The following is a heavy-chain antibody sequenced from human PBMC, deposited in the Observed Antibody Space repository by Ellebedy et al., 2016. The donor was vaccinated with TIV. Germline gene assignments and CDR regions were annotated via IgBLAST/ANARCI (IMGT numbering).Heavy chain of an antibody. D-gene: IGHD3-22*01. V-gene: IGHV3-23*01. CDR3: AKGSSSGFNYDRVGFEY. J-gene: IGHJ4*02. Sequence: GGSLRLSCAVSGFTVNSNYLSWVRQAPGKGLEWLSVISGDGSSAYLADSVKGRFTLTRDNSNKTLYLQMNGLRTEDTAVYFCAKGSSSGFNYDRVGFEYWGQGTLVTVSS. CDR2: ISGDGSSA. CDR1: GFTVNSNY.